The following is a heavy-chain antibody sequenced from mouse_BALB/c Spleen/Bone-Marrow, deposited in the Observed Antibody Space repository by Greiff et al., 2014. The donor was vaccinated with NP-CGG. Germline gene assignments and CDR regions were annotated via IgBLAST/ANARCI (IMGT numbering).Heavy chain of an antibody. CDR3: ASCGNYEAWFAY. D-gene: IGHD2-1*01. Sequence: VQLKESGPELVKPGASVKVFCKASGYAFTSYNIYWVKQSHGKSLEWIGYIDPYNGDTNYNQKFKVKATLTVDKSSSTAYMHLNSLTSEDSAVYYCASCGNYEAWFAYWGQGTLVTVSA. V-gene: IGHV1S135*01. CDR2: IDPYNGDT. J-gene: IGHJ3*01. CDR1: GYAFTSYN.